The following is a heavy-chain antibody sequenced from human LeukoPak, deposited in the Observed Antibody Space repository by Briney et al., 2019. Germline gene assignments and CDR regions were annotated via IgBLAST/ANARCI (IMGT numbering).Heavy chain of an antibody. V-gene: IGHV3-11*06. Sequence: GGSLRLSCAASGFTFSDYYMSWIRQAPGKGLEWVSYISSSSSYTNYADSVKGRFTISRDNAKNSLYLQMNSLRAEDTAVYYCARGGGLTMVRGVSDAFDIWGQGTMVTVSS. CDR1: GFTFSDYY. D-gene: IGHD3-10*01. J-gene: IGHJ3*02. CDR2: ISSSSSYT. CDR3: ARGGGLTMVRGVSDAFDI.